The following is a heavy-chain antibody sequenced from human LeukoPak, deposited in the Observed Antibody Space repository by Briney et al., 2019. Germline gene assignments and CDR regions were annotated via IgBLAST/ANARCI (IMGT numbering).Heavy chain of an antibody. CDR3: ANDYGEHQFDY. CDR2: ISGSGDRT. CDR1: GFTFSSYA. D-gene: IGHD4-17*01. Sequence: GGSLRLSCAASGFTFSSYAMSWVRQAPGKGLEWVSAISGSGDRTYLADFVKGRFTISRDNSKNTLYLQMNSLRAEDTAVYYCANDYGEHQFDYWGQGTLVTVSS. J-gene: IGHJ4*02. V-gene: IGHV3-23*01.